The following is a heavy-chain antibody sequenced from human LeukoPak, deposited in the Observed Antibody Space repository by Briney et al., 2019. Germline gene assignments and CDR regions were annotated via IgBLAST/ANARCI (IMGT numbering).Heavy chain of an antibody. CDR3: AGGSGASWFDP. CDR1: GGSISSGY. V-gene: IGHV4-59*01. Sequence: SETLSLTCSVSGGSISSGYWSWIRQPPGKGLEWIAYIYNSGRSNYSPSLKSRVTISLDTSKNQFSLKLSSVTAADTAVYYCAGGSGASWFDPWGQGTLVTVSS. J-gene: IGHJ5*02. D-gene: IGHD2-8*02. CDR2: IYNSGRS.